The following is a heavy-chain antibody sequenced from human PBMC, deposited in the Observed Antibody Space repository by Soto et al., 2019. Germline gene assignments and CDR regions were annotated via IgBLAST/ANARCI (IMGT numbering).Heavy chain of an antibody. CDR1: GFTVSSNY. CDR2: IYSGGST. D-gene: IGHD6-13*01. Sequence: GGSLRLSCAASGFTVSSNYMSWVRQAPGKGLEWVSVIYSGGSTYYADSVKGRFTISRDNSKNTLYLQMNSLRAEDTAVYYCARCIAAATGFDYWGQGTLVTVSS. J-gene: IGHJ4*02. V-gene: IGHV3-53*01. CDR3: ARCIAAATGFDY.